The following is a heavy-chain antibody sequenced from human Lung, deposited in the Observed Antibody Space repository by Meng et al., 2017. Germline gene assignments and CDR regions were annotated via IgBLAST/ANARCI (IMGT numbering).Heavy chain of an antibody. Sequence: ASVKVSCKPSGYNFPDYYIHWVRRAPGQGLEWMGRINPKSGDTHYAQKFQARVTMTGDKSISTAYMELSGLRSDDTAMYYCARDEDISAAGKLFGDYWGQGNLVTVYS. CDR1: GYNFPDYY. CDR3: ARDEDISAAGKLFGDY. J-gene: IGHJ4*02. CDR2: INPKSGDT. D-gene: IGHD6-25*01. V-gene: IGHV1-2*06.